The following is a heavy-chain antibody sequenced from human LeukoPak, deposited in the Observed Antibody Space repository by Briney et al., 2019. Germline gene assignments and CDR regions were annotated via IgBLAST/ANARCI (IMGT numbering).Heavy chain of an antibody. V-gene: IGHV4-34*01. CDR3: ARGGGWRRHYYDSSGYSQENWFDP. D-gene: IGHD3-22*01. CDR1: GGSFIGYY. J-gene: IGHJ5*02. CDR2: INHSGST. Sequence: SGTLSLTCAVSGGSFIGYYWSWIRQPPGKGLEWIGEINHSGSTNYNPSLKSRVTISVDTSKNQFSLKLSSVTAADTAVYYCARGGGWRRHYYDSSGYSQENWFDPWGQGTLVTVSS.